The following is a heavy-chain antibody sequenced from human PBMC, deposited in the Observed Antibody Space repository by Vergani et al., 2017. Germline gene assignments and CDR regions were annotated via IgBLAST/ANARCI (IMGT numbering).Heavy chain of an antibody. D-gene: IGHD6-19*01. CDR3: ASDTHSGQRADR. Sequence: QVQLQESGPGLVKPSETLSLTCTVSGGSISSYYWSWIRQPPGKELEWIGYMYHSGSTNYNPSLETRVTISGDTSKNQFSLTLTSVTAADTAVYYCASDTHSGQRADRWGQGILVTVTS. J-gene: IGHJ5*02. V-gene: IGHV4-59*01. CDR2: MYHSGST. CDR1: GGSISSYY.